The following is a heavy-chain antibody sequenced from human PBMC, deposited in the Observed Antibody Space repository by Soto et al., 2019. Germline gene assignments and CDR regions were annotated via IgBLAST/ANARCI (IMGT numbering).Heavy chain of an antibody. J-gene: IGHJ4*02. CDR2: VSHDGRNT. Sequence: VQLVESGGGVVQPGRSLRLSCAASGFTFSDYAMHWVRQAPGKGLEWVAVVSHDGRNTHYADSVKGRFTISRDSSKNTASLEMTSLRAEETAGYCGARGGRQWLVTSDFNYWGQGALVTVSS. CDR3: ARGGRQWLVTSDFNY. V-gene: IGHV3-30*03. CDR1: GFTFSDYA. D-gene: IGHD6-19*01.